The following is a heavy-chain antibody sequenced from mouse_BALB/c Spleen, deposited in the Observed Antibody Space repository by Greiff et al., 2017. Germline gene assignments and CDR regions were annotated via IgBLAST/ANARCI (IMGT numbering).Heavy chain of an antibody. D-gene: IGHD1-1*01. J-gene: IGHJ3*01. CDR1: GFSLTSYD. CDR3: VRDYGSSQFAY. CDR2: IWTGGGT. Sequence: VKLMESGPGLVAPSQSLSITCTVSGFSLTSYDISWIRQPPGKGLEWLGVIWTGGGTNYNSAFMSRLSISKDNSKIQVFLKMNSLQTDDTAIYYCVRDYGSSQFAYWGQGTLVTVSA. V-gene: IGHV2-9-2*01.